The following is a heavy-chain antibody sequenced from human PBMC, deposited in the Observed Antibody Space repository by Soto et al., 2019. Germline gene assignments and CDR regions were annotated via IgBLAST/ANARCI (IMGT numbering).Heavy chain of an antibody. CDR3: ARRYGDCFDY. CDR2: IYYSGST. CDR1: GGSISSCGYY. D-gene: IGHD4-17*01. J-gene: IGHJ4*02. V-gene: IGHV4-31*03. Sequence: SETLSLTCTVSGGSISSCGYYWSWIRQHPGKVLEWIGYIYYSGSTYYNPSLKSRVTISVDTSKNQFSLKLSSVTAADTAVYYCARRYGDCFDYWGQGTLVTVSS.